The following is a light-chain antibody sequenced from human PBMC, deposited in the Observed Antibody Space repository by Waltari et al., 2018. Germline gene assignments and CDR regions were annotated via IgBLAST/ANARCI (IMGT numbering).Light chain of an antibody. CDR1: QSIRRY. CDR3: QNHERLPAM. V-gene: IGKV3-20*01. J-gene: IGKJ1*01. CDR2: AAS. Sequence: IFVTQSPGTPSLSPGERTTRSCRASQSIRRYLAWYQQKPGQAPRLLIYAASSRATGIPDRFSGSGSGTDFSLTISRLEPEDFAVYYCQNHERLPAMFGQGTKVEIK.